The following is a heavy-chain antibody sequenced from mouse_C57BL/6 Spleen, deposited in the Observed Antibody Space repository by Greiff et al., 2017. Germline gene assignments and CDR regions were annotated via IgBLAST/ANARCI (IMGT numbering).Heavy chain of an antibody. J-gene: IGHJ2*01. D-gene: IGHD1-1*01. Sequence: QVQLQQSGPELVKPGASVKISCKASGYAFSSSWMNWVKQRPGKGLEWIGRIYPGDGDTNYNGKFKGKATLTADKSSSTAYMQLSSLTSEDSAVYFCARGGYYYGSSYYFDYWGQGTTLTVSS. CDR2: IYPGDGDT. CDR1: GYAFSSSW. CDR3: ARGGYYYGSSYYFDY. V-gene: IGHV1-82*01.